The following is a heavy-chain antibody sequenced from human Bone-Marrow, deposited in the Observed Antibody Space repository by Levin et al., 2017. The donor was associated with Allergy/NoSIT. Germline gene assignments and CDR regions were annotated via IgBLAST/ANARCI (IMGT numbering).Heavy chain of an antibody. V-gene: IGHV3-30*03. CDR3: ARVLGHSGYDCAY. J-gene: IGHJ4*02. CDR2: ISHDGGSR. D-gene: IGHD5-12*01. CDR1: GFTFSGCW. Sequence: GGSLRLSCAASGFTFSGCWMSWVRQAPGKGLEWVAFISHDGGSRDYADSVKGRFTVSRDNPTNTVFLQMKSLRTDDTAVYYCARVLGHSGYDCAYWGQGALVTVSS.